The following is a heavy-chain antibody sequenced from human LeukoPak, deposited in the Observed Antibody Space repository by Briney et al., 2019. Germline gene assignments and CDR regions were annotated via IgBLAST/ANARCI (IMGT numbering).Heavy chain of an antibody. D-gene: IGHD6-6*01. V-gene: IGHV4-59*01. CDR3: ARGGSRSYTSSTLDY. Sequence: KTSETLSLTCSVSGGSINVYYWNWIRQSPGKGLEWTGSISYSGSTNYNPSLKSRVTISMDTSKNRFSLKVSSVIAADTAMYYCARGGSRSYTSSTLDYWGQGTLVTVSS. CDR2: ISYSGST. CDR1: GGSINVYY. J-gene: IGHJ4*02.